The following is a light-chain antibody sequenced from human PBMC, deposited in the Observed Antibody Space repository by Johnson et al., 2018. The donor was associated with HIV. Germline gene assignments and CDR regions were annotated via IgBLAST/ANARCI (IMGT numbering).Light chain of an antibody. V-gene: IGLV1-51*02. J-gene: IGLJ1*01. Sequence: QSVLTQPPSVSAAPGQKVTISCSGSTSNIGNNYVSWYQQLPGTAPRLLIYENDKRPSGIPDGFSGSKSGTSATLGITGLQTGDEADYYCGTWDNSLSAVFGTGTKVTVL. CDR2: END. CDR1: TSNIGNNY. CDR3: GTWDNSLSAV.